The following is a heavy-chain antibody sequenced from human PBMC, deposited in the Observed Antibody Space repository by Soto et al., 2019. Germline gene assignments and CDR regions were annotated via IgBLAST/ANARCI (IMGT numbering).Heavy chain of an antibody. J-gene: IGHJ6*03. Sequence: PGGSLRLSCAASGFTFSSYSMNWVRQAPGKGLEWVSSISSSSSYIYYADSVKGRFTISRDNAKNSLYLQMNSLRAEDTAVYYCARESRSTIFGVAIGHPPMDGWGKGTTVTVSS. V-gene: IGHV3-21*01. CDR3: ARESRSTIFGVAIGHPPMDG. CDR2: ISSSSSYI. CDR1: GFTFSSYS. D-gene: IGHD3-3*01.